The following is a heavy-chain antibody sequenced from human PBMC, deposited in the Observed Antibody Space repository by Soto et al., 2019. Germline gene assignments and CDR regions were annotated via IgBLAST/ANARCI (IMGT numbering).Heavy chain of an antibody. CDR2: ISAYNGNT. V-gene: IGHV1-18*04. Sequence: ASVKVSCKASGYTFTSYGISWVRQAPGQGLEWMGWISAYNGNTNYAQKLQGRVTMTTDTSTSTAYMELRSLRSDDTAVYYCARDRCSGGSCYSRWFDPWGQGTLVTVS. CDR3: ARDRCSGGSCYSRWFDP. CDR1: GYTFTSYG. J-gene: IGHJ5*02. D-gene: IGHD2-15*01.